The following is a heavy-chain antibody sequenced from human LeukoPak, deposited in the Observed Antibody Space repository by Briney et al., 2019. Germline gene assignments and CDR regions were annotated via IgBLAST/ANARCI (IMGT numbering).Heavy chain of an antibody. Sequence: GGSLRLSCAASGFTFDDYGVSWVRQAPGKGLEWVPGINWNGGSTGYADSVKGRFTISRDNAKNSLYLQMNSLRAEDTAVYYCVGHSDYWGQGTLVTVSS. CDR2: INWNGGST. CDR3: VGHSDY. D-gene: IGHD3-16*01. CDR1: GFTFDDYG. V-gene: IGHV3-20*04. J-gene: IGHJ4*02.